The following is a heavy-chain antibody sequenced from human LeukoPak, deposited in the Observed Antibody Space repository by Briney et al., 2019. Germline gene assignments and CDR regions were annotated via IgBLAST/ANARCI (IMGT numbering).Heavy chain of an antibody. V-gene: IGHV4-34*01. D-gene: IGHD6-13*01. Sequence: SETLSLTCAVYGGSFSGYYWSWIRQPPGKGLEWIGEINHSGSTNYNPSLKSRVTISVGTSKNQFSLKLSSVTAADTAVYYCARGAVKQQLVGTKRKFGAFDIWGQGTIVTVSS. CDR3: ARGAVKQQLVGTKRKFGAFDI. CDR2: INHSGST. CDR1: GGSFSGYY. J-gene: IGHJ3*02.